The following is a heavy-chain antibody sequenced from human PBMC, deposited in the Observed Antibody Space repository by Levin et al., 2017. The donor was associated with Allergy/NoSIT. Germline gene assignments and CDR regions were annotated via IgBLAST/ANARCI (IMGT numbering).Heavy chain of an antibody. Sequence: KISCKASGGTFSSYTISWVRQAPGQGLEWMGRIIPILGIANYAQKFQGRVTITADKSTSTAYMELSSLRSEDTAVYYCARDEDYYDSSGYGVDYWGQGTLVTVSS. CDR1: GGTFSSYT. CDR3: ARDEDYYDSSGYGVDY. V-gene: IGHV1-69*04. J-gene: IGHJ4*02. D-gene: IGHD3-22*01. CDR2: IIPILGIA.